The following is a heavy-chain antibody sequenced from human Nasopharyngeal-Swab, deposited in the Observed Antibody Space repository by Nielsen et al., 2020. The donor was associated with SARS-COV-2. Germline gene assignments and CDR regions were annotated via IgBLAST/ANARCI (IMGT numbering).Heavy chain of an antibody. D-gene: IGHD6-13*01. CDR2: IRSDGSNI. V-gene: IGHV3-21*01. CDR3: ARVFNRVSEIAAADPNIYFYYGMDV. CDR1: GFSFSSYS. J-gene: IGHJ6*02. Sequence: GESLKISCATSGFSFSSYSMNWVRQAPGKGLEWVAAIRSDGSNIYYADSVKGRFTISRDNAKNTLYLQMNSLRAEDTAVYYCARVFNRVSEIAAADPNIYFYYGMDVWGQGTTVTVSS.